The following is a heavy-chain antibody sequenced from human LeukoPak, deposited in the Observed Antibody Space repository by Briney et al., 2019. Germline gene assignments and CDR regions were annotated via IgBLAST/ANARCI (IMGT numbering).Heavy chain of an antibody. CDR3: ASTSAAGSDY. Sequence: ASVKVSCKAFGYTFTSYGISWVRQAPGQGLEWMGWISAYNGNPNYAQKLQGRVTMTRDTSTSTVYMELSSLRSEGTAVYYCASTSAAGSDYWGQGTLVTVSS. CDR2: ISAYNGNP. J-gene: IGHJ4*02. D-gene: IGHD6-13*01. V-gene: IGHV1-18*01. CDR1: GYTFTSYG.